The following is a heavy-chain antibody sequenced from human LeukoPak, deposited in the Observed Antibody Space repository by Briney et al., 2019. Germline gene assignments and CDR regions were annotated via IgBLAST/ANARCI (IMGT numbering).Heavy chain of an antibody. CDR3: ARSIVGATTVIDY. CDR2: ISYDGSNK. D-gene: IGHD1-26*01. J-gene: IGHJ4*02. V-gene: IGHV3-30-3*01. Sequence: GGSLRLSCAASGFTFSSYAMHWVRQAPGKGLKWVAVISYDGSNKYYADSVKGRFTISRDNSKNTLYLQMNSLRAEDTAVYYCARSIVGATTVIDYWGQGTLVTVSS. CDR1: GFTFSSYA.